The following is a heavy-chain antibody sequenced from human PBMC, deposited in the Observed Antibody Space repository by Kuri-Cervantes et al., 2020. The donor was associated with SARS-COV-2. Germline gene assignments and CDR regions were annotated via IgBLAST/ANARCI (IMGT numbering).Heavy chain of an antibody. CDR1: GGSISSHY. D-gene: IGHD2-15*01. CDR3: AKDQHGIVVVVAAIDY. Sequence: SETLSLTCTVSGGSISSHYWSWIRQPPGKGLKWIGYIYYSGSTNYNPSLKSRVTISVDTSKNQFTVKLTSVTAADTAVYYCAKDQHGIVVVVAAIDYWGQGTLVTVSS. J-gene: IGHJ4*02. CDR2: IYYSGST. V-gene: IGHV4-59*11.